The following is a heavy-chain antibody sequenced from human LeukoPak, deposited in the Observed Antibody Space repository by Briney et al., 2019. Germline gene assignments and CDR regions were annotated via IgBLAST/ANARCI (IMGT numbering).Heavy chain of an antibody. CDR2: IYYSGST. CDR1: GGSISSGGYY. Sequence: PSQTLSLTCTVSGGSISSGGYYWSWIRQHPGKGLEWIGYIYYSGSTYYNPSLKSRVTISVDTSKNQCSLKLSSVTAAETAVYYCTRGVVVTYGWFDPWGQGTLVTVSS. D-gene: IGHD2-21*02. CDR3: TRGVVVTYGWFDP. V-gene: IGHV4-31*03. J-gene: IGHJ5*02.